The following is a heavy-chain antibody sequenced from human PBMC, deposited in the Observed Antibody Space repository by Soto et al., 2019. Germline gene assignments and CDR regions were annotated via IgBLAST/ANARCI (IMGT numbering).Heavy chain of an antibody. CDR1: GYTFTGYY. J-gene: IGHJ4*02. D-gene: IGHD5-12*01. Sequence: GASVKVSCKASGYTFTGYYMHWVRQAPGQGLEWMGWINPNSGGTNYAQKFQGWVTMTRDTSISTAYMELSRLRSDDTAVYYCARDTGSGYDTFDYWGQGTLVTVSS. CDR3: ARDTGSGYDTFDY. CDR2: INPNSGGT. V-gene: IGHV1-2*04.